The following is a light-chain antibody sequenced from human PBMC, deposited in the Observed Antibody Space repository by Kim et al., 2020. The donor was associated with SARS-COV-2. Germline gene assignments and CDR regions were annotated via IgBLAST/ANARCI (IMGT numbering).Light chain of an antibody. CDR1: SSNIGRNY. V-gene: IGLV1-47*01. J-gene: IGLJ1*01. Sequence: QSVLTQPPSASGTPGQRVTISCSGSSSNIGRNYLYWYQQLPGAAPKLLIYENYRRPSGVPDRFSGSKSGTSASLAISGLRSEDEADYYCAAWDNSLSVHYVFGTGTKVTVL. CDR3: AAWDNSLSVHYV. CDR2: ENY.